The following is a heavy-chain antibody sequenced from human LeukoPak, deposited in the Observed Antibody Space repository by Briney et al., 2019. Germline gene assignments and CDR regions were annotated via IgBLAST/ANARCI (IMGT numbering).Heavy chain of an antibody. J-gene: IGHJ6*02. CDR2: ISSGSSYI. Sequence: GGSLRLSCAASGFTFSSYSMNWVRQAPGKGLEWVSSISSGSSYIYYADSVKGRFNISRDNAENSLYLQMNSLRAEDTAVYYCARAGVGFLFGMDVWGQGTTVTVSS. CDR3: ARAGVGFLFGMDV. CDR1: GFTFSSYS. D-gene: IGHD2-2*03. V-gene: IGHV3-21*01.